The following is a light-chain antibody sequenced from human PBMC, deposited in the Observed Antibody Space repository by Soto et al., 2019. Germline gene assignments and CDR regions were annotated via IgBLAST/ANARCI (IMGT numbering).Light chain of an antibody. CDR3: SSYTSSSTPYV. V-gene: IGLV2-14*01. CDR1: SSDVGGYNF. CDR2: DVS. J-gene: IGLJ1*01. Sequence: QSALPQPASVSGSPGQSITISCTGTSSDVGGYNFVSWYQQRPGKAPKLMIFDVSNRPSGVSNRFSASKSGDTASLTISGLQAEDEADYYCSSYTSSSTPYVFGTGTKVTVL.